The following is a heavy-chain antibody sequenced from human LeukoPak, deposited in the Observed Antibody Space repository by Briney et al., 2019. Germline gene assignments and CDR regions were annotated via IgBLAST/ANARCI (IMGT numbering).Heavy chain of an antibody. Sequence: SETLSLPCTVSGGSISRGDYYWRWIRQPPGKGLEWIGYIYYSGSTYYNPSLKSRVTISVDTSKNQFSLKLSSLTAADTAVYYCASDMVRGVMVHAFDIWGQGTMVTVSS. CDR2: IYYSGST. CDR3: ASDMVRGVMVHAFDI. V-gene: IGHV4-30-4*01. J-gene: IGHJ3*02. D-gene: IGHD3-10*01. CDR1: GGSISRGDYY.